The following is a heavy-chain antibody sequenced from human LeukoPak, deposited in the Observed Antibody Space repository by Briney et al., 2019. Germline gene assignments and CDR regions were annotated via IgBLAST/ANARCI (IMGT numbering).Heavy chain of an antibody. Sequence: PGGSLRLSCAASGFTFSSYEMNWVRQAPGKGLEWVSSISRSATTIYYADSVKGRFTISRDNAKNSLYLQMNSLRAEDTAVYYCARRRDSGSLQHFDYWGQGTLVTVSS. V-gene: IGHV3-48*03. CDR3: ARRRDSGSLQHFDY. CDR1: GFTFSSYE. J-gene: IGHJ4*02. D-gene: IGHD1-26*01. CDR2: ISRSATTI.